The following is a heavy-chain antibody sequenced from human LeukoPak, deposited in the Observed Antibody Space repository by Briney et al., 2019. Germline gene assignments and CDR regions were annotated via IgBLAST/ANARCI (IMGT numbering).Heavy chain of an antibody. J-gene: IGHJ4*02. CDR2: ISGSGGST. CDR1: GFTFSSYD. Sequence: GGSLRLSCAASGFTFSSYDMSWVRQAPGKGLEWVSTISGSGGSTYYADSVKGRFTISRDNSKNTLYLQMSSLTAKDTAVYYCAKDRSIGTYYTFDSWGQGTLVTVSS. CDR3: AKDRSIGTYYTFDS. D-gene: IGHD1-26*01. V-gene: IGHV3-23*01.